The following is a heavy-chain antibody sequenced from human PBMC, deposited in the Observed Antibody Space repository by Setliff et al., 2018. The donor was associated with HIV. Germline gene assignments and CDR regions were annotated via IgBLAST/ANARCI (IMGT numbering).Heavy chain of an antibody. J-gene: IGHJ5*02. CDR1: GGSFSGHS. V-gene: IGHV4-34*01. D-gene: IGHD5-18*01. Sequence: SETLSLTCAVYGGSFSGHSWTWIRQPPGKGLEWIGEINHSGSTNYNPSLKSRLSISVDTSKNQFSLKVTSVTAADTATYYCVGRGYNVNRPWGQGNLVTVSS. CDR3: VGRGYNVNRP. CDR2: INHSGST.